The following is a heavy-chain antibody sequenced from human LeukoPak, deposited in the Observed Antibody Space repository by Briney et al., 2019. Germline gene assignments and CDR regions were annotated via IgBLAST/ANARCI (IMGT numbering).Heavy chain of an antibody. V-gene: IGHV3-30*02. Sequence: PGGSLRLSCAASGFTFSSYGMHWVRQAPGKGLEWVAFIRYDGSNKYYADSVKGRFTISRDNSKNTLYLQMNSLRAEDTAVYYCAKAIRGYSYGGYDYRGQGTLVTVSS. CDR3: AKAIRGYSYGGYDY. J-gene: IGHJ4*02. D-gene: IGHD5-18*01. CDR1: GFTFSSYG. CDR2: IRYDGSNK.